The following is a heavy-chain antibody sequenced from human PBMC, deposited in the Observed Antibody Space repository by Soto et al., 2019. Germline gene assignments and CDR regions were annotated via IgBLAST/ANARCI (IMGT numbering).Heavy chain of an antibody. Sequence: QVQLVQSGAEVKKPGSSVKVSCKASGGTFSSYAISWVRQAPGQGLEWMGGIITIFGTANYAQKFQGRVTITADESTSTAYMELSSLRSEDTAVYYCAAVVVVTALDAFDIWGQGTMVTVSS. CDR2: IITIFGTA. CDR3: AAVVVVTALDAFDI. CDR1: GGTFSSYA. V-gene: IGHV1-69*12. J-gene: IGHJ3*02. D-gene: IGHD2-21*02.